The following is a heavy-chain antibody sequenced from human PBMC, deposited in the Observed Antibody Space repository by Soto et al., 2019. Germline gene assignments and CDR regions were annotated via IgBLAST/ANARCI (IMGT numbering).Heavy chain of an antibody. J-gene: IGHJ4*02. CDR1: GFTFSSYA. V-gene: IGHV3-23*01. D-gene: IGHD2-8*01. CDR2: ISGSGGTT. Sequence: EVQLLESGGGLVQPGGSLRLSCAASGFTFSSYAVSWVRQAPGKGLEWVSAISGSGGTTYYADSVKGRFTISRDNAKNTLYLQMNSLRAEDTAVYYCAKGCMMTGYFDYWGQGTLVTVCS. CDR3: AKGCMMTGYFDY.